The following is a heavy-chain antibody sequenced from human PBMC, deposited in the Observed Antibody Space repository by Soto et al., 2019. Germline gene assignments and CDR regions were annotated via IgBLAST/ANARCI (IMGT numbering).Heavy chain of an antibody. J-gene: IGHJ4*02. V-gene: IGHV3-73*02. D-gene: IGHD3-10*01. CDR1: GLTFSGSA. Sequence: EVQVVESGGGLVQPGGSLKLSCAASGLTFSGSAMHWVRQASGKGLEWVGRIRSKANSYATAYAASVKGRFTISRNDSKTTAYLQMNSLKTEDTAVYYCSSCGSGQTNDYWGQGTLVTVSS. CDR2: IRSKANSYAT. CDR3: SSCGSGQTNDY.